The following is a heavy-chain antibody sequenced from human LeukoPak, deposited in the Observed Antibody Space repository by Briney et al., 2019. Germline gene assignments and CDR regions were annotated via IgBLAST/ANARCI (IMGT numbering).Heavy chain of an antibody. J-gene: IGHJ4*02. Sequence: SETLSLTCTVSGYSISSGYYWGWIRQPPGKGLEWIGNIYHSGSTYYNPSLKSRVTISVDTSKNQFSLKLSSLTAADTAVYYCGRGAYCGGDCYDHWGQGTLVTVSS. D-gene: IGHD2-21*01. CDR3: GRGAYCGGDCYDH. CDR1: GYSISSGYY. CDR2: IYHSGST. V-gene: IGHV4-38-2*02.